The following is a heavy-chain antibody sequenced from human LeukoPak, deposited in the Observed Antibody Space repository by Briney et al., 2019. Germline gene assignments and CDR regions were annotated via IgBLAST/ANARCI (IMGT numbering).Heavy chain of an antibody. J-gene: IGHJ4*02. CDR1: GFAFDDFA. CDR3: SRNGLVDFDY. CDR2: IRRSGYGGAA. Sequence: GGSLRLSCTTYGFAFDDFAMSWVRQPAGKGLEWVGFIRRSGYGGAAEYAAYVKGRFIISRDDSKGIAYLQMNSLKTEDTAVYYCSRNGLVDFDYWGQGSRVIVSP. V-gene: IGHV3-49*04.